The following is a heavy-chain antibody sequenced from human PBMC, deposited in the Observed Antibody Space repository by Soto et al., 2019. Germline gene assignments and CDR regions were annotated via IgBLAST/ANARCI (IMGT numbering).Heavy chain of an antibody. J-gene: IGHJ4*02. CDR2: ISAYNGNT. CDR3: ARSIAAAVDFDY. D-gene: IGHD6-13*01. V-gene: IGHV1-18*01. Sequence: GASVKVSCKASGYTFTIYGITWVRQAPGQGLEWMGWISAYNGNTNYAQKFQGRVTMTTDTSTSTVYMELRSLRSDDTAVYYCARSIAAAVDFDYWGQGTLVTVSS. CDR1: GYTFTIYG.